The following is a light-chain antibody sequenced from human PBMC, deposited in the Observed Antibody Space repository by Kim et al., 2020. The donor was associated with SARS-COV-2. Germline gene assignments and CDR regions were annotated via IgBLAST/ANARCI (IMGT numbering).Light chain of an antibody. Sequence: VAPGERATLSCRASQSVSSNVAWYQQKPGQAPRLLIYDASTRATCIPARFSGTGSGTEFSLTISSLQSEDCAVYYCQQYKSWPLTFGGGTKVDIK. V-gene: IGKV3-15*01. CDR1: QSVSSN. J-gene: IGKJ4*01. CDR2: DAS. CDR3: QQYKSWPLT.